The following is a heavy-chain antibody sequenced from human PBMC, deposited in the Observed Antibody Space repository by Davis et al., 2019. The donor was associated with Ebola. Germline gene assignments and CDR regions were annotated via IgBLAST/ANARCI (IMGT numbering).Heavy chain of an antibody. CDR1: GFTFSSYA. V-gene: IGHV3-23*01. D-gene: IGHD2-2*01. CDR2: ISGSGGST. Sequence: PGGSLRLSCAASGFTFSSYAMSWVRQAPGKGLEWVSAISGSGGSTYYADSVKGRFTISRDNSKNTLYLQMNSLRAEDTAVYYCATGEGDIVVLPLAVPFDYWGQGTLVTVSS. CDR3: ATGEGDIVVLPLAVPFDY. J-gene: IGHJ4*02.